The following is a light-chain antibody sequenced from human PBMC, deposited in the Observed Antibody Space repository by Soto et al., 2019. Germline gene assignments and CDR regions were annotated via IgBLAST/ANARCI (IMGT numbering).Light chain of an antibody. CDR3: QQSYSTPRT. J-gene: IGKJ1*01. CDR2: AAS. V-gene: IGKV1-39*01. Sequence: DLQMTQSPSSLSASVGASVTITCRASQSISRYLNWYQQKPGTAPKLLIDAASSLQSGVPSRCSGRGAGTDFTLTISSLQPEDFATYYCQQSYSTPRTVGQGTKVEIK. CDR1: QSISRY.